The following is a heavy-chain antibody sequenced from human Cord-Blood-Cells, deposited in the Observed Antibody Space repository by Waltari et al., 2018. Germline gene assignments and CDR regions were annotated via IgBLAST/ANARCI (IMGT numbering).Heavy chain of an antibody. CDR1: GYTFTSYA. CDR2: FNAGNGNT. Sequence: QVQLVQPGAEVKKPGASVKVSCKASGYTFTSYAMHWVRQAPGQRLAWMGWFNAGNGNTKYSQKFQGRVTITRDTSASTAYMELSSLRSEDTAVYYCARVTDQGGYGWFDPWGQGTLVTVSS. J-gene: IGHJ5*02. D-gene: IGHD5-18*01. CDR3: ARVTDQGGYGWFDP. V-gene: IGHV1-3*01.